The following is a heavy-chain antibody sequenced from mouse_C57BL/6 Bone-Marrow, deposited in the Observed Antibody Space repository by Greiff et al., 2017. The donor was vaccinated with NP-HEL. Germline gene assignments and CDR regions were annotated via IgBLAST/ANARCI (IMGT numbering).Heavy chain of an antibody. CDR3: AKRERNYAMDY. J-gene: IGHJ4*01. Sequence: QVQLKQSGPELVKPGASVKISCKASGYAFSSSWMNWVKQRPGKGLEWIGRIYPGDGDTNYNGKFKGKATLTADKSSSTAYMQLSSLTSEDSAVYFCAKRERNYAMDYWGQGTSVTVSS. CDR2: IYPGDGDT. V-gene: IGHV1-82*01. CDR1: GYAFSSSW.